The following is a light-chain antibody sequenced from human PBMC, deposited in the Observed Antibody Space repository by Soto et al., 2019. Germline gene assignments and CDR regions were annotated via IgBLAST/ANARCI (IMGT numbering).Light chain of an antibody. CDR1: QSINSN. V-gene: IGKV3-15*01. CDR3: QQYNNWPLS. J-gene: IGKJ4*01. CDR2: DAS. Sequence: EKVMTDSPATLSVSPGERVTLSCRASQSINSNLAWYQQTLGRAPRLLIYDASTRATGIPARFSGSGSGTEFTLTISSLQTEDFAVYYCQQYNNWPLSFGGGTKVDIK.